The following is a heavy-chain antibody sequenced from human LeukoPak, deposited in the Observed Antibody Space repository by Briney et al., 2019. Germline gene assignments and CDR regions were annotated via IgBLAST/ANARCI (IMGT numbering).Heavy chain of an antibody. CDR3: ARAHSTNDAFDI. CDR1: GGTFISYA. V-gene: IGHV1-69*13. CDR2: IIPIFGTA. Sequence: ASVKVSCKASGGTFISYAISWVRQAPGQGLEWMGGIIPIFGTANYAQKFQGRVTITADGSTSTAYMELSSLRSEDTAVYYCARAHSTNDAFDIWGQGTMVTVSS. J-gene: IGHJ3*02.